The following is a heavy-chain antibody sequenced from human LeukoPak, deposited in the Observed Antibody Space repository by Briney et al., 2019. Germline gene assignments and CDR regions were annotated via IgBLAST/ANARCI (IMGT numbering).Heavy chain of an antibody. V-gene: IGHV4-59*01. CDR1: GGSISSYY. J-gene: IGHJ6*02. D-gene: IGHD5-18*01. CDR3: ARDPAGTASYYYGMDV. Sequence: SETLSLTCTVSGGSISSYYWSWIRQPPGKGLEWIGYIYYSGSTNYNPSLKSRVTISVDTSKNQFSLKLSSVTAADTAVYYCARDPAGTASYYYGMDVWGQGTTATVSS. CDR2: IYYSGST.